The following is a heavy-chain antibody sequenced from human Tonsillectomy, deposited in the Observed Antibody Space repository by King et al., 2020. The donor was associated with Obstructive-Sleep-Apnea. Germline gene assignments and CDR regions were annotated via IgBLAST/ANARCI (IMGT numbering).Heavy chain of an antibody. D-gene: IGHD3-10*01. Sequence: QLQESGPGLVKPSETLSLTCTVSGGSITTYYWSWIRQPPGKGLEWVGYFYYSGSTKYNPSLKSRVTISVDTSNNPFSLNLKSVTAADTAVYYCVREAPVKEIMIRGEGRIYSYYAMDVWGQGTTVTVSS. V-gene: IGHV4-59*12. CDR2: FYYSGST. CDR1: GGSITTYY. CDR3: VREAPVKEIMIRGEGRIYSYYAMDV. J-gene: IGHJ6*02.